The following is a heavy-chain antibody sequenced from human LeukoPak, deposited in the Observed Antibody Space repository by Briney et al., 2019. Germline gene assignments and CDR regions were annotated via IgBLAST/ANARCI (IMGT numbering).Heavy chain of an antibody. D-gene: IGHD3-3*01. CDR2: INPSGGST. CDR3: ARGGSGYFESNWFDP. J-gene: IGHJ5*02. Sequence: ASVRVSCKASGYTFTSYYMHWVRQAPGQGLEWMGIINPSGGSTSYAQMFQGRVTMTRDTSTSTVYMELSSLRSEDTAVYYCARGGSGYFESNWFDPWGQGTLVTVSS. V-gene: IGHV1-46*01. CDR1: GYTFTSYY.